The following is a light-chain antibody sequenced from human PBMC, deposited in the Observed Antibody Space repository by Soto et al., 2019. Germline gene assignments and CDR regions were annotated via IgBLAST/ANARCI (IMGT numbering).Light chain of an antibody. Sequence: EMVVTQSPATLSVSPGERVALSCRASQSISRNLAWYQQKPGQAPRLLIYGASIRATGIPDRFSGSGSETDFTLTISRLEPEDFALYYCQQYGSSAPITFGQGTRLEIK. J-gene: IGKJ5*01. CDR1: QSISRN. CDR2: GAS. CDR3: QQYGSSAPIT. V-gene: IGKV3-20*01.